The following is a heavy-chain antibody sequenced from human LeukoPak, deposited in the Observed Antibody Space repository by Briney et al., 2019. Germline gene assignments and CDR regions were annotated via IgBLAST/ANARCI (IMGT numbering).Heavy chain of an antibody. CDR1: GFTFSNYA. CDR3: ARKGLGGELGGFDY. Sequence: SGGSLRLSCAASGFTFSNYAMNWVRQAPGKGLEWVSGISGSGGSTYYADSVKGRFTISRDNSKKTLYLQMNSLRAEDTASYHCARKGLGGELGGFDYWGQGTLVTVSS. D-gene: IGHD1-26*01. CDR2: ISGSGGST. J-gene: IGHJ4*02. V-gene: IGHV3-23*01.